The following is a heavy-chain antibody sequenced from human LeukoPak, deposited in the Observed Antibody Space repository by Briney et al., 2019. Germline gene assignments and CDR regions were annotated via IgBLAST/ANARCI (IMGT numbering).Heavy chain of an antibody. J-gene: IGHJ5*02. CDR3: ARDNADYYGSGRSVNWFDP. V-gene: IGHV4-4*07. CDR1: GGSISSYY. CDR2: IYTSGST. Sequence: PSETLSLTCTVSGGSISSYYWSWIRQPAGKGLEWIGRIYTSGSTNYNPSLKSRVTMSVDTSKNQFSLKLRSVTAADTAVYYCARDNADYYGSGRSVNWFDPWGQGTLVTVSS. D-gene: IGHD3-10*01.